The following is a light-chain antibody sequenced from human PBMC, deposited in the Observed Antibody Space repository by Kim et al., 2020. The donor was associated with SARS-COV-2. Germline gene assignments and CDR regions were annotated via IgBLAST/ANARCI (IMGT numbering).Light chain of an antibody. CDR1: RRDVGGYNY. CDR3: SSYAGSNNLV. Sequence: GQSDPISSTGTRRDVGGYNYVSWYQQHQGKAPKHMIYEVSKRPSGVPDRFSGSKSGNTASLTVSGLQAEDEADYYCSSYAGSNNLVFGGGTQLTVL. V-gene: IGLV2-8*01. J-gene: IGLJ2*01. CDR2: EVS.